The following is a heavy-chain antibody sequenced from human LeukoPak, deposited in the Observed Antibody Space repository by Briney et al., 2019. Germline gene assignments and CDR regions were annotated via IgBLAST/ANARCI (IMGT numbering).Heavy chain of an antibody. CDR1: GFTFSRYG. Sequence: GGSLRLSCAASGFTFSRYGMNWVRQAPGKGLEWVSYISSSGSTIYYADSVKGRFTISRDNAKNSLYLQMNSLRAEDTAVYYCARGDSGSYYFDYWGQGTLVTVSS. D-gene: IGHD1-26*01. V-gene: IGHV3-48*03. CDR3: ARGDSGSYYFDY. CDR2: ISSSGSTI. J-gene: IGHJ4*02.